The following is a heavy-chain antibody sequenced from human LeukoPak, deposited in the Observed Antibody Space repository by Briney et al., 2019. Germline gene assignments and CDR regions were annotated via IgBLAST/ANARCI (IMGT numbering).Heavy chain of an antibody. Sequence: GGSLRLSCAAPGFTFSSYGMHWVRQAPGKGLEWVALIRYDGSNKYYADSVKGRFTISRDNSKNTLYLQMNSLRAEDTAVYYCAKERDTAMVTIDYWGQGTLVTVSS. D-gene: IGHD5-18*01. CDR2: IRYDGSNK. CDR1: GFTFSSYG. CDR3: AKERDTAMVTIDY. V-gene: IGHV3-30*02. J-gene: IGHJ4*02.